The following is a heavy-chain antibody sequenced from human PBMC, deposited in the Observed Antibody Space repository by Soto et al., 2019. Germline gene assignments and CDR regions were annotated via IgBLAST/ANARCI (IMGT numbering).Heavy chain of an antibody. J-gene: IGHJ6*02. V-gene: IGHV1-69*13. CDR1: GGTFSSYA. D-gene: IGHD6-13*01. Sequence: SVKVSCKASGGTFSSYAISWVRRAPGQGLEWMGGIIPIFGTANYAQKFQGRVTITADESTSTAYMELSSLRSEDTAVYYCAREVEVAAVYYGMDVWGQGTTVTVSS. CDR3: AREVEVAAVYYGMDV. CDR2: IIPIFGTA.